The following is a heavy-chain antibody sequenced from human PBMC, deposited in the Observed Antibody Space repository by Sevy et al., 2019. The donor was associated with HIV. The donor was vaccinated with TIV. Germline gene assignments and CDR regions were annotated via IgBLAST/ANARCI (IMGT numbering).Heavy chain of an antibody. CDR1: GFTFSDYY. CDR3: ARRGESEGVVVVAADY. CDR2: ISSSGSTI. V-gene: IGHV3-11*01. J-gene: IGHJ4*02. Sequence: RGYLRLSCAASGFTFSDYYMSWIRQAPGKGLERVSYISSSGSTIYYADSVKGRFTISRDNAKNSLYLQMNSLRAEDTAVYYCARRGESEGVVVVAADYWGQGTLVSVSS. D-gene: IGHD2-15*01.